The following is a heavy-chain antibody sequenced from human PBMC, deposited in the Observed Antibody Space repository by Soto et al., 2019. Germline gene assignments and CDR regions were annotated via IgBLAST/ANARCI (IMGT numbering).Heavy chain of an antibody. CDR3: ARDSSGWYSQHYYYYGMDV. J-gene: IGHJ6*02. V-gene: IGHV1-18*04. Sequence: ASVKVSCKASGYTFTSYGISWVRQAPGQGLEWMGWISAYNGNTNYAQKLQGRVTMTTDTSTSTAYMELRSLRSDDTAVYYCARDSSGWYSQHYYYYGMDVWGQGTTVTV. CDR2: ISAYNGNT. CDR1: GYTFTSYG. D-gene: IGHD6-19*01.